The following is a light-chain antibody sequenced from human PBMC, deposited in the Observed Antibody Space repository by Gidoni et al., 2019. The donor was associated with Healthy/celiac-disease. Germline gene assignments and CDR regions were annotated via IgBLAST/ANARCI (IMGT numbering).Light chain of an antibody. CDR2: KAS. CDR1: QSISSW. CDR3: QQYNSYSPWT. V-gene: IGKV1-5*03. J-gene: IGKJ1*01. Sequence: DIQMTQSPSTLSASVGDIVTITCRASQSISSWLAWYQQQPGKAPNLLLYKASSLESGVPSRFSCSGSGTEFTLTISSLQPDYFATYYCQQYNSYSPWTFGQGTKVEIK.